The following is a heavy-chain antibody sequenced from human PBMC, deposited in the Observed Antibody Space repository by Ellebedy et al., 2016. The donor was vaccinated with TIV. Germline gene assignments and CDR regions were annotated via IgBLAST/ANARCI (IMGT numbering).Heavy chain of an antibody. CDR3: ARGSDYDFWSGYFYFDY. V-gene: IGHV3-7*05. CDR1: GFTFSSSW. J-gene: IGHJ4*02. Sequence: GESLKISXVASGFTFSSSWMSWVRQAPGKGLEWVANIKRDGSEKYYLDSVKGRFTISRDNAQSSVYLQMNSLRAEDTAVYYCARGSDYDFWSGYFYFDYWGQGTLVTVSS. CDR2: IKRDGSEK. D-gene: IGHD3-3*01.